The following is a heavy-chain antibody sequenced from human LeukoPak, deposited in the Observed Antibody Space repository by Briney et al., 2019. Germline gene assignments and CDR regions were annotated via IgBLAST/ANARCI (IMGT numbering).Heavy chain of an antibody. V-gene: IGHV3-30*18. D-gene: IGHD2-15*01. Sequence: GGSLRLSCAASGFTFSSYGMHWVGQAPGKGLDWGAVISYDGSNKYYADSVKGRFTISRDNSKNTLYLQMNSLRAEDTAVYYCAKYSSLPPYYYYGMDVWGQGTTVTVSS. J-gene: IGHJ6*02. CDR2: ISYDGSNK. CDR3: AKYSSLPPYYYYGMDV. CDR1: GFTFSSYG.